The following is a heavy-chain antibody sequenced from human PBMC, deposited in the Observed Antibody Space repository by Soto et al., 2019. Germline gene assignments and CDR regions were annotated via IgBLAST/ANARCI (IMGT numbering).Heavy chain of an antibody. Sequence: SETLSLTCTVSGGSMNSGSFSWSWIRQPPGKGLESIGYMYYSGATFYNPSLKSRVTISIDRSKNQLSLKLSSVTAADTAVYYCARGGGPSFVLGVAAATGFDAFEIWGKGQWSPSPQ. CDR3: ARGGGPSFVLGVAAATGFDAFEI. CDR2: MYYSGAT. V-gene: IGHV4-30-2*01. CDR1: GGSMNSGSFS. J-gene: IGHJ3*02. D-gene: IGHD2-15*01.